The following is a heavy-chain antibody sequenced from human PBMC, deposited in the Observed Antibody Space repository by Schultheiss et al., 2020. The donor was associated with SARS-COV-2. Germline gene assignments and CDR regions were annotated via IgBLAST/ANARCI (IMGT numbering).Heavy chain of an antibody. CDR1: GGSISSSNW. CDR2: IYHSGST. CDR3: ARRVYSGSYGLDY. D-gene: IGHD1-26*01. V-gene: IGHV4-4*02. J-gene: IGHJ4*02. Sequence: SETLSLTCAVSGGSISSSNWWSWVRQPPGKGLEWIGEIYHSGSTNYNPSLKSRVTISVDTSKNQFSLKLSSVTAADTAVYYCARRVYSGSYGLDYWGQGTLVTVSS.